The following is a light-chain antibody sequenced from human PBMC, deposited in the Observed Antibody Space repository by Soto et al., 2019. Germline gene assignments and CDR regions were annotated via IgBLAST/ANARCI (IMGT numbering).Light chain of an antibody. Sequence: DIQLTQSPFFLSASVGDRVALTGRASQGISSYLAWYQQKPGKAPKVLIYAASTLQSGVPSRFSGSGSGTEFTLTISSLQPEDFATYFCQQLNSYPITFGQGTRLEIK. CDR3: QQLNSYPIT. V-gene: IGKV1-9*01. J-gene: IGKJ5*01. CDR2: AAS. CDR1: QGISSY.